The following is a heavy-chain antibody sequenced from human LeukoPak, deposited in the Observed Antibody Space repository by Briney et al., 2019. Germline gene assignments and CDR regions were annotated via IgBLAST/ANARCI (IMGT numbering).Heavy chain of an antibody. CDR2: ISYDGNNK. Sequence: GRSLRLSCAASGFTFSSYGMHWVRQAPGKGLEWVAVISYDGNNKYYADSVKGRFTISRDNSKNTLYLQMNSLRAEDTAVYYCAKDMYSSSWYYFDYWGQGTLVTVSS. CDR3: AKDMYSSSWYYFDY. CDR1: GFTFSSYG. J-gene: IGHJ4*02. V-gene: IGHV3-30*18. D-gene: IGHD6-13*01.